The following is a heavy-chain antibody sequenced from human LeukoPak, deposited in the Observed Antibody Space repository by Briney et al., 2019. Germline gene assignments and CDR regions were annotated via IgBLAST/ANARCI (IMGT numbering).Heavy chain of an antibody. D-gene: IGHD1-26*01. CDR2: IYYSGST. CDR3: ARERVGYFDY. CDR1: GGSISSYY. J-gene: IGHJ4*02. V-gene: IGHV4-59*01. Sequence: KSSETLSLTCTVSGGSISSYYWSWLRQPPGKGLEWLGYIYYSGSTNYNPSLKSRVTISVDTSKNQFSLKLSSVTAADTAVYYCARERVGYFDYWGQGTLVTVSS.